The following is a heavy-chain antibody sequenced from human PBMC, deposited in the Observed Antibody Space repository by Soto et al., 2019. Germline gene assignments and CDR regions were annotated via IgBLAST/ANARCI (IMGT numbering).Heavy chain of an antibody. Sequence: SETLSLTCTVLGVSISSLHYWWALIRQLPGKELEWIGIGSVYYDGTTHSNPSLKSRVIISIATSNNQFSLKLNSVTAADTALYDCASQVACDKWYFDVWGRGTLVTVSS. J-gene: IGHJ2*01. CDR3: ASQVACDKWYFDV. CDR2: VYYDGTT. V-gene: IGHV4-39*01. CDR1: GVSISSLHYW. D-gene: IGHD2-15*01.